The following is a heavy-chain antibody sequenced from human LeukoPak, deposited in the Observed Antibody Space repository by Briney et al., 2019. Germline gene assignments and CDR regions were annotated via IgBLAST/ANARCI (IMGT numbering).Heavy chain of an antibody. J-gene: IGHJ6*03. V-gene: IGHV1-18*01. D-gene: IGHD2-21*02. Sequence: ASVKVSCKASGYTFTSYGISWVRQAPGQGLEWMGWISAYNGNTNYAQKLQGRVTMTTDTSTSTAYMELRSLRSDDTAVYCCASLGMVTTGYYYYMDVWGKGTTVTVSS. CDR2: ISAYNGNT. CDR3: ASLGMVTTGYYYYMDV. CDR1: GYTFTSYG.